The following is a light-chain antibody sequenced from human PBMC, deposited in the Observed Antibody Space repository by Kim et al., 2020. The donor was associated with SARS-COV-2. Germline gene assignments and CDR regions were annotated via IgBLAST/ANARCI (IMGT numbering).Light chain of an antibody. J-gene: IGLJ2*01. CDR2: DDS. V-gene: IGLV3-21*03. Sequence: PGKTARITCGGDNIGGKSVQWYQQKPGQAPVLVVYDDSDRPSGIPERLSGSNSGNTATLTISRVEAGDEADYYCQVWDTDSDHLVFGGGTQLTVL. CDR3: QVWDTDSDHLV. CDR1: NIGGKS.